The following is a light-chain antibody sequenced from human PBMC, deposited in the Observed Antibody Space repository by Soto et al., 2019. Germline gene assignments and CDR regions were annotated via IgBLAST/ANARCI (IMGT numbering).Light chain of an antibody. J-gene: IGKJ2*01. CDR3: QKYNNWPHT. V-gene: IGKV3-15*01. CDR1: QSISSRY. Sequence: MVTTQSPVALSLSPGERATLSLMGSQSISSRYLAWYQQKHDQAPRLLIYDASTRATGIPARFSGTGSGTDFTITISSLQYEDFEVYFCQKYNNWPHTFGQGTTVDIK. CDR2: DAS.